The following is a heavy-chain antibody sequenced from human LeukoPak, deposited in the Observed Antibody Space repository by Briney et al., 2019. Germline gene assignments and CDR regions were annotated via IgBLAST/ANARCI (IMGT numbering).Heavy chain of an antibody. CDR1: GFTCSSDS. D-gene: IGHD1-7*01. CDR2: ISSSGSSI. J-gene: IGHJ4*02. Sequence: KPGGSLLLSCAAAGFTCSSDSMSGGRAAPGKGLEWVSYISSSGSSIYYADSVKGRFTMSRDNAKNSLYLQMNSLSAEDAAVYYCTRPRTGTTDYWGQGTLVTVSS. V-gene: IGHV3-21*01. CDR3: TRPRTGTTDY.